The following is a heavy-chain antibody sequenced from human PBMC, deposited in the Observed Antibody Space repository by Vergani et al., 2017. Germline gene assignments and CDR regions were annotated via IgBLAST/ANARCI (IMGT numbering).Heavy chain of an antibody. D-gene: IGHD3/OR15-3a*01. Sequence: QVQLVQSGAEVKKPGASVKVSCKASGYTFTSYYMHWVRQAPGQGLEWMGIINPSGGSTSYAQKFQGRVTMTRDTSTSTVYMELSSLRSEDTAVYYCARGEPYDFWPGPIGDWFDPWGQGTLVTVSS. V-gene: IGHV1-46*01. J-gene: IGHJ5*02. CDR2: INPSGGST. CDR1: GYTFTSYY. CDR3: ARGEPYDFWPGPIGDWFDP.